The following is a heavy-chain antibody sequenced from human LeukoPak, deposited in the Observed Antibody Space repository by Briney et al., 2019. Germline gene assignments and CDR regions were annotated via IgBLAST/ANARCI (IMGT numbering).Heavy chain of an antibody. Sequence: SETLSLTCTVSGGSISSYYWSWIRQPPGKGLEWIGYIYYSGTTNYNPSLKSRVTISVDTSKNQFSLKLSSVTAADTSVYYCARGLYIAAAQYGYWGQGTLVTVSS. J-gene: IGHJ4*02. CDR1: GGSISSYY. V-gene: IGHV4-59*01. CDR2: IYYSGTT. D-gene: IGHD6-13*01. CDR3: ARGLYIAAAQYGY.